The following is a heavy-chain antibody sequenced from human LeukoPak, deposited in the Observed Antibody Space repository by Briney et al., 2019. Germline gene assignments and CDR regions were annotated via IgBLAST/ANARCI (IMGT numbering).Heavy chain of an antibody. CDR2: IYSGTI. CDR1: GLTVSSNS. Sequence: GGSLRLSCTVSGLTVSSNSMSWVRQAPGKGLEWVSFIYSGTIHYSDSVKGRFTISRDNSKNTLYLQMNSLRAEDTAVYYCARRAGAYSHPYDYWGQGTLVTVSS. V-gene: IGHV3-53*01. CDR3: ARRAGAYSHPYDY. J-gene: IGHJ4*02. D-gene: IGHD4/OR15-4a*01.